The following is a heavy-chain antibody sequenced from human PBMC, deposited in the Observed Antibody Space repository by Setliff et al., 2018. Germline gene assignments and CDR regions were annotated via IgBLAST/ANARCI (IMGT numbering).Heavy chain of an antibody. J-gene: IGHJ4*02. Sequence: VLVTTGGSLRLSCAASGFTFSTYRMHWVRQSPGKGLEWIGEIYHDGNSNFNPSVHYSPSLKSRVTMSIDKSNNQFSLKLTSVTAADTAVYYCAKGGGRYHSDSWGQGSLVTVSS. CDR1: GFTFSTYR. CDR2: IYHDGNS. D-gene: IGHD1-1*01. V-gene: IGHV4-4*02. CDR3: AKGGGRYHSDS.